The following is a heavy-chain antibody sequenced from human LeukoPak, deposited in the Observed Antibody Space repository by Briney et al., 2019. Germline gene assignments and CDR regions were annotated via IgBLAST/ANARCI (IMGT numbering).Heavy chain of an antibody. CDR3: ARATYYDGSGYSADY. Sequence: GGSLGLSCAASGFTFSTYSMNWVRQAPGKGLEWVSYISRSSATMYYADSVKGRFTISRDNAKNSLYLQMNSLRAEDTAVYYCARATYYDGSGYSADYWGQGALVTVSS. D-gene: IGHD3-22*01. J-gene: IGHJ4*02. V-gene: IGHV3-48*01. CDR2: ISRSSATM. CDR1: GFTFSTYS.